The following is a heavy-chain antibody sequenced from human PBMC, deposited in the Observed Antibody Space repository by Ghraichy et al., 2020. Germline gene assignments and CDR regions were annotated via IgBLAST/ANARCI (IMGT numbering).Heavy chain of an antibody. Sequence: GGSLRLSCAASGFTFSTSSMNWVRQAPGKGLEWLSYISVTSATIYYADSVKDRFTISRDNARNSLYLQMNSLRAEDTAVYYCASGIEAPGINYWGRGTLVTVSS. J-gene: IGHJ4*02. D-gene: IGHD6-13*01. CDR3: ASGIEAPGINY. V-gene: IGHV3-48*01. CDR2: ISVTSATI. CDR1: GFTFSTSS.